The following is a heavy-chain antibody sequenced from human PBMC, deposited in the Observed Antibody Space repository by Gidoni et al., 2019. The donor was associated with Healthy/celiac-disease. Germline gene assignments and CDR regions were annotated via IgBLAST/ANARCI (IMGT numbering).Heavy chain of an antibody. CDR2: IDPRDSYT. D-gene: IGHD1-26*01. CDR3: ARLPKEGWELLSSFDY. CDR1: GYSFTSYW. V-gene: IGHV5-10-1*03. J-gene: IGHJ4*02. Sequence: EVQLVQSGAEVKKPGESLRFFCQGSGYSFTSYWMSWVRQMPGKGLEWMGRIDPRDSYTNDSPSFQGHVTISADKSISTAYLQWSSLKASDTAMYYCARLPKEGWELLSSFDYWGQGTLVTVSS.